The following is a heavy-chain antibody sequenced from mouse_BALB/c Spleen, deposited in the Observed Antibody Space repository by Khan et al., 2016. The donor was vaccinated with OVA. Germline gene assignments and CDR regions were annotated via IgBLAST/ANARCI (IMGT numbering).Heavy chain of an antibody. J-gene: IGHJ3*01. V-gene: IGHV3-8*02. D-gene: IGHD2-14*01. CDR2: MIYTGYT. Sequence: VQLKQSGPSLVKPSQTLSLTCSVTGDSITSGYWSWIRKFPGNKLEYMGYMIYTGYTDYNPSLKSRLAITRHTSKNQYYLQLNSVTTDDPATYYCARSTYRYAFAYWGQGTLVTVSA. CDR1: GDSITSGY. CDR3: ARSTYRYAFAY.